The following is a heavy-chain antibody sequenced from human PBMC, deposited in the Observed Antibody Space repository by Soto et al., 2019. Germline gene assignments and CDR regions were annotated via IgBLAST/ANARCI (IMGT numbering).Heavy chain of an antibody. CDR3: AKGGSSTSSEFDY. J-gene: IGHJ4*02. V-gene: IGHV3-23*01. Sequence: GGSLRLSCAASTFTFSNFAMNWVRQAPGKGLEWVSVVGGSGRSTHYADSVKGRFTVSRDNSRNTLFLQMNNLSAEDTAVYYCAKGGSSTSSEFDYWGRGTLVTVSS. D-gene: IGHD2-2*01. CDR2: VGGSGRST. CDR1: TFTFSNFA.